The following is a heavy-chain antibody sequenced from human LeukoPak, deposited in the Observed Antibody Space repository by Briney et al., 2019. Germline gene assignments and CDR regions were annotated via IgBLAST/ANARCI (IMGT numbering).Heavy chain of an antibody. CDR1: GGSISSYY. J-gene: IGHJ4*02. Sequence: SETLSLTCTVSGGSISSYYWSWIRQPPGKGLEWIGYIYYSGSTNYNPSLKSRVTISVDTSKNQFSLKLSSVTAADTAVYYCARVATMVRGVIAHFDYWGQGTLVTVSS. V-gene: IGHV4-59*01. D-gene: IGHD3-10*01. CDR2: IYYSGST. CDR3: ARVATMVRGVIAHFDY.